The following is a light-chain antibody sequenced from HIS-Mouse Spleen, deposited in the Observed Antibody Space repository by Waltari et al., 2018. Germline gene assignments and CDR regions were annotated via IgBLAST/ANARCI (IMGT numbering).Light chain of an antibody. CDR1: QGISSY. Sequence: DIQLNQSPSFLSASVGDRVPITCRASQGISSYLAWYQQKPGKAPKLLIYAASTLQSGVPSRFSGSGSGTEFTLTISSLQPEDFATYYCQQLNSYPPTFGQGTKVEIK. V-gene: IGKV1-9*01. J-gene: IGKJ1*01. CDR2: AAS. CDR3: QQLNSYPPT.